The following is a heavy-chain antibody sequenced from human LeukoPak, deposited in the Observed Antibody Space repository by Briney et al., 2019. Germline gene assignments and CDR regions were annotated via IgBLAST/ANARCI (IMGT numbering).Heavy chain of an antibody. CDR3: ARGYPSFYYDSSGYSSHNWFDP. Sequence: ASVTVSCKASGYTFTSYGISWVRQAPGQGLEWMGWISAYNGNTNYAQKLQGRVTMTTDTSTSTAYMELRSLRSDDTAVYYCARGYPSFYYDSSGYSSHNWFDPWGQGTLVTVSS. CDR1: GYTFTSYG. V-gene: IGHV1-18*01. CDR2: ISAYNGNT. D-gene: IGHD3-22*01. J-gene: IGHJ5*02.